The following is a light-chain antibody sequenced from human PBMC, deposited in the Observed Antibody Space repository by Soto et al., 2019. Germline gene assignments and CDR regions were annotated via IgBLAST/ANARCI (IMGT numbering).Light chain of an antibody. V-gene: IGKV3-11*01. J-gene: IGKJ1*01. CDR2: AAS. Sequence: EIVMTQSPVTLSVSPGERATLSCRASQSVNRNLAWYQQKPGQAPRLLIYAASKRATGIPARFSGSGSGTDFTLTISSLEPEDFAVYYCQQRDIWPWTFGQGTKVDIK. CDR3: QQRDIWPWT. CDR1: QSVNRN.